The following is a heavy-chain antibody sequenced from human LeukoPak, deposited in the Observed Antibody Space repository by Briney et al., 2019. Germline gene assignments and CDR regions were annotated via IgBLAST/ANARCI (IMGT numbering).Heavy chain of an antibody. CDR3: ARVTARGYYMDV. V-gene: IGHV4-34*01. D-gene: IGHD2-21*02. CDR1: GGSFSGYY. CDR2: INHSGST. Sequence: PSETLSLTCAVYGGSFSGYYWSWIRQPPGKGLEWIGEINHSGSTNYNPSLKSRVTISVDTSKDQFSLKLTSVTAADTAVYYCARVTARGYYMDVWGKGTTVTVSS. J-gene: IGHJ6*03.